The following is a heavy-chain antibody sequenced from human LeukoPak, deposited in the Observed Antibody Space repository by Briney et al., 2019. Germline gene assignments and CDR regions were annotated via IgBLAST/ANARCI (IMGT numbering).Heavy chain of an antibody. CDR1: GGSFSGYY. V-gene: IGHV4-34*01. D-gene: IGHD3-16*01. CDR3: ARVKPPYVNDY. Sequence: PSETLSLTCAVYGGSFSGYYWSWIRQPPGKGLEWIGEINHSGSTNYNPSLKSRVTISVDTSKNQFSLKLSSVTAADTAVYYCARVKPPYVNDYWGQGTLVTVSS. J-gene: IGHJ4*02. CDR2: INHSGST.